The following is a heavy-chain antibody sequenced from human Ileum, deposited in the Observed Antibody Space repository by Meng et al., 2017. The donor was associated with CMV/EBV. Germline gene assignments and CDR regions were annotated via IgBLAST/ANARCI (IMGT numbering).Heavy chain of an antibody. J-gene: IGHJ4*02. V-gene: IGHV1-2*02. CDR1: GYTFTGYY. CDR2: INPNSGGT. Sequence: ASVKVSCKASGYTFTGYYMRWVRQAPGQGLEWMGWINPNSGGTNYAQKFQGRVTMTRDTSTRTADMELNRLRSADTAVYYCAKEMEVGATDYWGQGTLVTVSS. D-gene: IGHD1-26*01. CDR3: AKEMEVGATDY.